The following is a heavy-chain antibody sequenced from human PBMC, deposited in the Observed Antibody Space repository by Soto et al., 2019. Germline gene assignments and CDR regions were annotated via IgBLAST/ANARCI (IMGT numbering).Heavy chain of an antibody. J-gene: IGHJ4*02. D-gene: IGHD1-1*01. Sequence: VGSRRLSCAASGFTFSNYAMHWVRQAPGKGLEWVALTSYDGNNEYYTDSVKGRFTISRDNSKNTLLLQMNSPRPEDTAVYYCAKDKGVFNWATSYFDYWGQGALVTVSS. CDR1: GFTFSNYA. CDR3: AKDKGVFNWATSYFDY. V-gene: IGHV3-30*18. CDR2: TSYDGNNE.